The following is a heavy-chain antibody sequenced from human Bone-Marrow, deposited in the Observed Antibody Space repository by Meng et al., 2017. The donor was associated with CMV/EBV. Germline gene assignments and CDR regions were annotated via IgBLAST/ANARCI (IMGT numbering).Heavy chain of an antibody. J-gene: IGHJ4*02. V-gene: IGHV1-2*02. D-gene: IGHD4-23*01. CDR1: GYTLTDVFTGYY. CDR3: ARETGDNPANYLDY. CDR2: INPDSGGT. Sequence: ASVKVSCKAFGYTLTDVFTGYYVHWVRQAPGQGLEWMGWINPDSGGTIYAPKFQGRVILTSDTSITTASLELTSLRSDDTAVYYCARETGDNPANYLDYWCQGTLVTVSS.